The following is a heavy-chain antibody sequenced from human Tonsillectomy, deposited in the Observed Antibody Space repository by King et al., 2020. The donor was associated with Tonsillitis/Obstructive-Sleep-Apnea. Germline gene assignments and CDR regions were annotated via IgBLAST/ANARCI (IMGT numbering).Heavy chain of an antibody. CDR1: GYTFTDYY. J-gene: IGHJ4*02. D-gene: IGHD2-8*02. V-gene: IGHV1-46*01. CDR3: ARLRCTGGACYLNFDY. CDR2: INPSGGST. Sequence: QLVQSGAEVKKPGASVKVSCKASGYTFTDYYIQWVRQAPGQGLEWMGIINPSGGSTGYARKFQGRVTITRDTSTSTVYMDLSSLRSEDTAVYYCARLRCTGGACYLNFDYWGQGTLVTVSS.